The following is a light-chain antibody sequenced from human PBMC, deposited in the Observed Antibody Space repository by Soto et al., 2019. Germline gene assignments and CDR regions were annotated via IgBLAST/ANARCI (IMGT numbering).Light chain of an antibody. Sequence: EIVMTQSPATLSVSPGERATLSCRASQSVSSNLAWYQQKPGQAPRLLIYGASTRATGIPARFSGSGSGTEFTLTISSLQSEDFAVYYCQQYGRSPTFGQGTQVDI. CDR3: QQYGRSPT. J-gene: IGKJ1*01. V-gene: IGKV3-15*01. CDR2: GAS. CDR1: QSVSSN.